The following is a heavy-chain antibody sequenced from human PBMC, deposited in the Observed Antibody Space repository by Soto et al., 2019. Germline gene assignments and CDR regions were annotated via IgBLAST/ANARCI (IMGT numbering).Heavy chain of an antibody. CDR3: ARAPPDFWSGYYGEHFDY. CDR2: IYYSGST. Sequence: SETLSLTCTVSGGSISSGDYYWSWIRQPPGKGLEWIGYIYYSGSTYYNPSLKSRVTISVDTSKNQFSLKLSSVTAADTAVYYCARAPPDFWSGYYGEHFDYWGQGTLVTVSS. CDR1: GGSISSGDYY. J-gene: IGHJ4*02. V-gene: IGHV4-30-4*01. D-gene: IGHD3-3*01.